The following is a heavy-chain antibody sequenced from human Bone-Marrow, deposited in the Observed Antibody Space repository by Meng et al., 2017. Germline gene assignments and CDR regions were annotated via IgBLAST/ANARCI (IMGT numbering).Heavy chain of an antibody. CDR2: VYHRGDT. CDR3: GRDQGRELINH. V-gene: IGHV4-4*02. Sequence: QVPLQESGPGLVKPSGTLSLTFTVSGDTISSDIWWRWVRQPPGKGLEWIGEVYHRGDTNYNLSLKSRVDISVDKSKNQFYLSLFSVTAADTAVYYCGRDQGRELINHWGQGTLVTVSS. D-gene: IGHD1-7*01. CDR1: GDTISSDIW. J-gene: IGHJ4*02.